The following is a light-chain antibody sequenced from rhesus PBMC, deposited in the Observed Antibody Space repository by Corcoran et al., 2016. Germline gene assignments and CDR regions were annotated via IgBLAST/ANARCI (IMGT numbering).Light chain of an antibody. Sequence: DIQMTQSPSSLSASVGDRVTITCRASENVNNYLHWYQQKPGKAPKLLIYAASTLQSGVPSRFSGIGSGKNYTFPISSLQPEDVATYYCQHSYDTPFTFGPGTKLDIK. CDR3: QHSYDTPFT. J-gene: IGKJ3*01. CDR2: AAS. CDR1: ENVNNY. V-gene: IGKV1-74*01.